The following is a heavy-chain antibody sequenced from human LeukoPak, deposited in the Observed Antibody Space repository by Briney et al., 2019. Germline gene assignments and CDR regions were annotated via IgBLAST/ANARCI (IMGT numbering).Heavy chain of an antibody. D-gene: IGHD1-26*01. Sequence: PGGSLRLSCAASGFTFSSYAMHWVRQAPGKGLEYVSAISSDGGSTYYANSVKGRFTISRDNSKNTLYLQMGSLRAEDMAVYYCARLVGGGLYFDYWGQGTLVTVSS. CDR1: GFTFSSYA. V-gene: IGHV3-64*01. CDR2: ISSDGGST. CDR3: ARLVGGGLYFDY. J-gene: IGHJ4*02.